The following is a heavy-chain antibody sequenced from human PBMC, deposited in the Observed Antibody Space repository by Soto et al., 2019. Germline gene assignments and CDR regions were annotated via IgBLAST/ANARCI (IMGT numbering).Heavy chain of an antibody. J-gene: IGHJ6*02. D-gene: IGHD3-22*01. Sequence: TVSSNYMSWVRQAPGEGLEWVSVIYSGGSTYYADSVKGRFTISVDKSISTAYLEWRSLKASDTAMYYCARSDSTPYYYYGWDVWGQGTTVTVSS. V-gene: IGHV3-53*01. CDR2: IYSGGST. CDR3: ARSDSTPYYYYGWDV. CDR1: TVSSNY.